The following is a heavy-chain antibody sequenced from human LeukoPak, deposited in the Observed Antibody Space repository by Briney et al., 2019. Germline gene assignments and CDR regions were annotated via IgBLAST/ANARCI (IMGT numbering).Heavy chain of an antibody. CDR2: IIPIFGTA. D-gene: IGHD2-15*01. V-gene: IGHV1-69*05. J-gene: IGHJ4*02. CDR3: ARPARSCSGGSCHTLYFDY. CDR1: GGTFSSYA. Sequence: SVKVSCKASGGTFSSYAISWVRQAPGQGLEWMGRIIPIFGTANYAQKFQGRVTITTDESTSTAYMELSSLRSEDTAVYYCARPARSCSGGSCHTLYFDYRGQGTLVTVSS.